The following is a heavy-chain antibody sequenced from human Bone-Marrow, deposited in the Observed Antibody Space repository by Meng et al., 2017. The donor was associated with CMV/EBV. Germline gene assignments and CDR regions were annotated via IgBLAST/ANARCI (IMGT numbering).Heavy chain of an antibody. CDR1: GFTFTSYG. V-gene: IGHV1-18*01. D-gene: IGHD3-9*01. Sequence: GESLKISCAASGFTFTSYGISWVRQAPGQGLEWMGWISAYNGNTNYAQKLQGRVTMTTDTSTSTAYMELRSLRSDDTAVYYCARDFILDHWGQGTLVTVSS. CDR3: ARDFILDH. CDR2: ISAYNGNT. J-gene: IGHJ4*02.